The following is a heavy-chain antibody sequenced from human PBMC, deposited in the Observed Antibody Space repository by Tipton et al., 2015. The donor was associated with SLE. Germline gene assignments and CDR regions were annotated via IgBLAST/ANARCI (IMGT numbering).Heavy chain of an antibody. CDR3: AGGGPYDYFDP. D-gene: IGHD5-12*01. CDR1: GASISSYH. J-gene: IGHJ5*02. CDR2: IYYTGNT. Sequence: TLSLTCTVSGASISSYHWNWIRQPPGKGLEWIGYIYYTGNTNYNPSLKSRVTILLATSNFRFSLRLSSVTPADTAVYYCAGGGPYDYFDPWGQGTLVTVSP. V-gene: IGHV4-59*01.